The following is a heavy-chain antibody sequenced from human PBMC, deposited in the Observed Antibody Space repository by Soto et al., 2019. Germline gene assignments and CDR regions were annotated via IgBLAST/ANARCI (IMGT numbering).Heavy chain of an antibody. CDR2: ISGSGNSI. Sequence: EVQLLESGGGLVQPGGSLRLSCAASAFTFSTYAMTWVRQTPGKGLECVSAISGSGNSIYYADSVKGRFTISRDNSKNTLYLQMNSLRAEDTAVYYCAKNSGDGNAYDIWGQGTMVTVSS. CDR1: AFTFSTYA. J-gene: IGHJ3*02. CDR3: AKNSGDGNAYDI. V-gene: IGHV3-23*01. D-gene: IGHD4-17*01.